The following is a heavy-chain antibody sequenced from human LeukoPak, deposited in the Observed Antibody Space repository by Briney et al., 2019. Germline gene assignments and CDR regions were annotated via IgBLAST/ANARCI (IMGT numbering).Heavy chain of an antibody. D-gene: IGHD3-22*01. J-gene: IGHJ3*02. Sequence: ASVKVSCKASGYTFTGYYMHWVRQAPGQGLEWMGIINPSGGSTSYAQKFQGRVTMTRDMSTSTVYMELSSLRSEDTAVYYCARVGYDNGVPGVGAFDIWGQGTMVTVSS. V-gene: IGHV1-46*01. CDR3: ARVGYDNGVPGVGAFDI. CDR1: GYTFTGYY. CDR2: INPSGGST.